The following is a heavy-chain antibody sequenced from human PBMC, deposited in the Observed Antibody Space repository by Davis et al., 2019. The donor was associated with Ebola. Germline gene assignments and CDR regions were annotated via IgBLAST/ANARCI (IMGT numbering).Heavy chain of an antibody. CDR2: IWYVGSNK. D-gene: IGHD2-2*01. V-gene: IGHV3-33*01. CDR3: ARDPVKYQLLLAGMDV. J-gene: IGHJ6*02. Sequence: GESLKISCAASGFTFSSYGMHWVRQAPGKGLEWVAVIWYVGSNKYYADSVKGRFTISRDNSKNTLYLQMNSLRAEDTAVYYCARDPVKYQLLLAGMDVWGQGTTVTVSS. CDR1: GFTFSSYG.